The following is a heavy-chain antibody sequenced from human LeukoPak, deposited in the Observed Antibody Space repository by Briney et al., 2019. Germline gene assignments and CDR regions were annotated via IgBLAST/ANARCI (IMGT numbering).Heavy chain of an antibody. CDR1: GCTFTNYY. CDR2: INPSGTGT. V-gene: IGHV1-46*01. CDR3: AREEHGGYFDY. J-gene: IGHJ4*02. D-gene: IGHD2-15*01. Sequence: ASVKVSCKASGCTFTNYYMHWVRQAPGQGLEWMGLINPSGTGTNYAQKFRGRVTLTRDTSTTTVHMELSSLRSEDTAVYYCAREEHGGYFDYWGQGNPVTVSS.